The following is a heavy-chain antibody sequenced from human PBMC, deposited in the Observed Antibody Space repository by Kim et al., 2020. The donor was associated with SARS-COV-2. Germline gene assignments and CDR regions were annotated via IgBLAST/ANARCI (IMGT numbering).Heavy chain of an antibody. CDR1: GDSLTSPNW. Sequence: SETLSLTCTVFGDSLTSPNWWTWVRLVPGKGLEWIGGILRSGETMFQPSLESRVTMSLDKSKGQFSLSLASVTAADTAVYYCARLSSALGYYSGIAWFDKWGPGILVIVSS. CDR2: ILRSGET. D-gene: IGHD2-15*01. V-gene: IGHV4-4*02. J-gene: IGHJ4*01. CDR3: ARLSSALGYYSGIAWFDK.